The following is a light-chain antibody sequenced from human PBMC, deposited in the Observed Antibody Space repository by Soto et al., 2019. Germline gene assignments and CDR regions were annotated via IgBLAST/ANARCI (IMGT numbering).Light chain of an antibody. CDR1: SSNIGAGYD. Sequence: QPVLTQSPSVSGAPGQRVTISCTGSSSNIGAGYDVNWYQQLPRTAPKLLIYGNSNRPSGVPDRFSGSKSGTSASLAITGLQAEDEADYYCQSYDSSLSGWVFGGGTKLTVL. CDR2: GNS. CDR3: QSYDSSLSGWV. V-gene: IGLV1-40*01. J-gene: IGLJ3*02.